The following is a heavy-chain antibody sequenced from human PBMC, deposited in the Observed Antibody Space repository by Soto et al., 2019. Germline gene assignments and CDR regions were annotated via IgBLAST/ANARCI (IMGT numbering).Heavy chain of an antibody. CDR3: ALKVVTDYDN. Sequence: QVQLVQSGAEVKKPGASVRISCRASVYSFTSTYVHWVRQAPGQGPEWMGIINPAGGTTYYAQKFQGRLTITSDTSTDTFFMDLNDLTSEDTAVYFCALKVVTDYDNWGQGTLLTVSS. CDR2: INPAGGTT. CDR1: VYSFTSTY. D-gene: IGHD2-21*02. V-gene: IGHV1-46*01. J-gene: IGHJ4*02.